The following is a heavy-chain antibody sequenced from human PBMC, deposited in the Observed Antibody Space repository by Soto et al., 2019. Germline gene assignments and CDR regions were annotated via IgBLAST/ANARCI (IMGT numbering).Heavy chain of an antibody. Sequence: QVQLVQSGGGVVQPGRSLRLSCAAPGFTFSSYGMHWVRQAPGKGLEWVAIIWYDGSDKYYADSVMGRFTISRDNSKNTLYLQMNSLRVEDTAVYYCARDYGSGMEYWGQGTLVTVSS. V-gene: IGHV3-33*01. CDR2: IWYDGSDK. D-gene: IGHD3-10*01. CDR1: GFTFSSYG. J-gene: IGHJ4*02. CDR3: ARDYGSGMEY.